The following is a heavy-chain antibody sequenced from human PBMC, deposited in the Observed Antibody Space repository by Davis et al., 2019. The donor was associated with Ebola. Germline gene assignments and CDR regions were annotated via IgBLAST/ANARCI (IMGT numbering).Heavy chain of an antibody. D-gene: IGHD6-19*01. CDR1: GASIRSYY. J-gene: IGHJ5*02. CDR2: IYNSGSA. CDR3: ARDPRSGWFDL. Sequence: GSLRLSCTVSGASIRSYYWSWIRQSPGKGLEWIGYIYNSGSAKYNPSLKTRVSISGDTSKNQFALRLSSVNAADTAVYYCARDPRSGWFDLWGLGTPVSVSS. V-gene: IGHV4-59*01.